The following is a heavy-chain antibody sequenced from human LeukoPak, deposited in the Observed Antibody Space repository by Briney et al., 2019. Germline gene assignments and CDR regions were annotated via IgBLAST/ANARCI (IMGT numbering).Heavy chain of an antibody. CDR2: INHSGST. J-gene: IGHJ5*02. D-gene: IGHD6-19*01. Sequence: SETLSLTCTVSGYSISSGYYWSWIRQPPGKGLEWIGEINHSGSTNYNPSLKSRVTISVDTSKNQFSLKLSSVTAADTAVYYCARQGYSSGPFDPWGQGTLVTVSS. CDR1: GYSISSGYY. V-gene: IGHV4-38-2*02. CDR3: ARQGYSSGPFDP.